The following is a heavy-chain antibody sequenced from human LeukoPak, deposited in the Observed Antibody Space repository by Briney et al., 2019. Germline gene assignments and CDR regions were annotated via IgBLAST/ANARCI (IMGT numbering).Heavy chain of an antibody. CDR3: GRGSSVAGNLIDS. J-gene: IGHJ4*02. V-gene: IGHV3-74*01. CDR2: INSDGDIT. Sequence: PGGSLRLSCAASGFTFSSYWMHWVRQAPGKGLIWVSRINSDGDITNYADSVKGRFTISRDNAKNTLYLQMNSLRPEDTAVYYCGRGSSVAGNLIDSWGQGTQVTVSS. CDR1: GFTFSSYW. D-gene: IGHD6-19*01.